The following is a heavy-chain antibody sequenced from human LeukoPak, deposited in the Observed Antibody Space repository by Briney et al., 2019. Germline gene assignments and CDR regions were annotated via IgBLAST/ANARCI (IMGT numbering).Heavy chain of an antibody. CDR2: ISVNGGTT. CDR1: GFTFSSYA. D-gene: IGHD3-16*01. Sequence: GGSLRLSCAASGFTFSSYAMTWVRQAPGKGLEWVSSISVNGGTTYYAASAKGRFTIYRDNSKNTQYLQMNSLRAEDTAVYYCATSWGPDTSAFRWGRDGMDVWGQGTTVIVS. V-gene: IGHV3-23*01. J-gene: IGHJ6*02. CDR3: ATSWGPDTSAFRWGRDGMDV.